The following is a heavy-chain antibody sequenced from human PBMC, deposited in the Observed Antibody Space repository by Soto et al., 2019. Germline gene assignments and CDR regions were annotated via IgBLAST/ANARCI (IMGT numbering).Heavy chain of an antibody. CDR3: AKGPPGIAVAGLYFSYYMDV. J-gene: IGHJ6*03. CDR2: IPYDGGTK. D-gene: IGHD6-19*01. Sequence: QVQLVESGGAIVQPGGSLRLSCAASGFIFSNHAMHWVRQAPGKGLEWVALIPYDGGTKYSDDSVKGQFTISRDNSKHTLYLHMNSLRAEVSDVYYCAKGPPGIAVAGLYFSYYMDVWGKGTTVTVSS. CDR1: GFIFSNHA. V-gene: IGHV3-30*18.